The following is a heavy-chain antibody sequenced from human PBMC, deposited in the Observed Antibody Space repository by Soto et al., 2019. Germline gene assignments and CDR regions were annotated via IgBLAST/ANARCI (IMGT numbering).Heavy chain of an antibody. J-gene: IGHJ6*02. V-gene: IGHV3-48*03. CDR3: ARTLKNQLPPYYYAMDV. Sequence: GGSLRLSCSASGFSFRRYEMNGVRQSPGRDLEWISYISPSDSAVYYADSVKGRFTISRDNTKNALILQMNSLRAEDTAVYYCARTLKNQLPPYYYAMDVWGQGTTVTVS. D-gene: IGHD2-2*01. CDR2: ISPSDSAV. CDR1: GFSFRRYE.